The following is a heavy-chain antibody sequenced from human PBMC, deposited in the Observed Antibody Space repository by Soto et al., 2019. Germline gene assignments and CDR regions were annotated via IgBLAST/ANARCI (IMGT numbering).Heavy chain of an antibody. Sequence: QVQLQESGPGLVKPSGTLSLTCAVSSGSITSGHWWSWVRQPPGKRLEWIGEISLNGGTNYNPSLKSRVTISIDKSNNQFSLKLSSVTAADTAVYYCAKPGSYFMDVWGKGTTVTVSS. CDR3: AKPGSYFMDV. J-gene: IGHJ6*03. CDR1: SGSITSGHW. V-gene: IGHV4-4*02. CDR2: ISLNGGT.